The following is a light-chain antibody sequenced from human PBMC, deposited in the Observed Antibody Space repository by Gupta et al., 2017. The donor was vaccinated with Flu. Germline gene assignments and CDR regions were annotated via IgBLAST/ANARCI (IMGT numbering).Light chain of an antibody. CDR3: SSYTSSNSLE. CDR2: EVI. CDR1: SSDVGGYNY. Sequence: QSALTQPASVSGSPGQSLTLSCTGTSSDVGGYNYVSWYQHHPGKAPKLMIYEVINRPSGVSNRFSGSKSGNTASLTISGLQAEDEADYYCSSYTSSNSLEFGGGTKLTVL. V-gene: IGLV2-14*01. J-gene: IGLJ3*02.